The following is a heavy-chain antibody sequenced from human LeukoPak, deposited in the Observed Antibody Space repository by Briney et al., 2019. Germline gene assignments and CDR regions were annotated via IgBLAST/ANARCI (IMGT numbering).Heavy chain of an antibody. CDR2: ISGSGGST. V-gene: IGHV3-23*01. CDR1: GFTFSRYA. CDR3: AKDRYCSSTSCRFYYYFFGVLDYGMDV. J-gene: IGHJ6*02. D-gene: IGHD2-2*01. Sequence: PGGSLRLSCAASGFTFSRYAMSWVRQAPGKGLEWVLAISGSGGSTYYADSAKGRFTISRDNSKNTLYLQMNSLRAEDTAVYYCAKDRYCSSTSCRFYYYFFGVLDYGMDVWGQGTTVTVSS.